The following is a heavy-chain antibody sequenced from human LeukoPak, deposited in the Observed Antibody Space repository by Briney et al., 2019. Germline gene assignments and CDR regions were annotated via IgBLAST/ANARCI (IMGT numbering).Heavy chain of an antibody. CDR1: GFTFNTYW. V-gene: IGHV3-21*04. D-gene: IGHD6-6*01. CDR3: AKEKASVIAALDY. J-gene: IGHJ4*02. CDR2: ISSSSSYI. Sequence: PGGSLRLSCAASGFTFNTYWLHWVRQAPGKGLEWVSSISSSSSYIYYADSVKGRFTISRDNAKNSLYLQMNSLRAEDTALYYCAKEKASVIAALDYWGQGTLVTVSS.